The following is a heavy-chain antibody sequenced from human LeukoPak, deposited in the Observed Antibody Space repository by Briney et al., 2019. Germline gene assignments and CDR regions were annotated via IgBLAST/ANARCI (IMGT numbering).Heavy chain of an antibody. J-gene: IGHJ4*02. D-gene: IGHD7-27*01. CDR2: ISSSARNI. CDR1: GFTFSNYG. CDR3: ARDLNWACDY. Sequence: GGSLRLSCAASGFTFSNYGMKWVRQAPGKGLDWVSYISSSARNIYYADSVKGRFTISRDNAEKSLYLQMNSLRAEDTAVYYCARDLNWACDYWGQGTLVTVSS. V-gene: IGHV3-48*01.